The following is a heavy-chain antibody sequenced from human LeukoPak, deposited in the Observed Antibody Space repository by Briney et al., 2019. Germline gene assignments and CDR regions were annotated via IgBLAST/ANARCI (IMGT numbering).Heavy chain of an antibody. CDR3: LPYSARPIDY. CDR2: ISSSSSYT. Sequence: GGSLRLSCAASGFTFSDYYMSWIRQAPVKGLEWVSYISSSSSYTNYADSVKGRFTISRDNAKNSLYLQMNSLRAEDTAVYYCLPYSARPIDYWGQGTLVTVSS. V-gene: IGHV3-11*06. D-gene: IGHD6-6*01. CDR1: GFTFSDYY. J-gene: IGHJ4*02.